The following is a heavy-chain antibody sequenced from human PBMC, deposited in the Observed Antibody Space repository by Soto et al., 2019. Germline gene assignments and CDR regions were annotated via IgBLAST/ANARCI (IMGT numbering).Heavy chain of an antibody. Sequence: PSETLSLTCSVSGGSMRSEGYYWDWIRQPPGKGLEWIGTIYYSGTSNYHPSLRCRVTIVVDTSKNEFSLRLTSATAADTAVYYCTRHAIGVVVPAAIRNWGQGSLVTVSS. CDR1: GGSMRSEGYY. CDR3: TRHAIGVVVPAAIRN. CDR2: IYYSGTS. J-gene: IGHJ1*01. V-gene: IGHV4-39*01. D-gene: IGHD2-15*01.